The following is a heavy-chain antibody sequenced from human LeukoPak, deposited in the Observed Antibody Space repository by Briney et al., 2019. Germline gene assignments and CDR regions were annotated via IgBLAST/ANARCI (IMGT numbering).Heavy chain of an antibody. J-gene: IGHJ6*02. CDR3: ARDIKVAGHDSYYYYYGMDV. CDR2: ISSSSSYI. D-gene: IGHD6-19*01. CDR1: GFTFSDYY. V-gene: IGHV3-21*01. Sequence: GGSLRLSCAASGFTFSDYYMSWVRQAPGKGLEWVSSISSSSSYIYYADSVKGRFTISRDNAKNSLYLQMNSLRAEDTAVYYCARDIKVAGHDSYYYYYGMDVWGQGTTVTDSS.